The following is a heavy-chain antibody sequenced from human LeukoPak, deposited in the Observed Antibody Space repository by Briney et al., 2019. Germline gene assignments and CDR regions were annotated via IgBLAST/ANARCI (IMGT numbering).Heavy chain of an antibody. CDR3: AKDSAKLLWFGEFDY. CDR1: GFTFSSYA. J-gene: IGHJ4*02. V-gene: IGHV3-23*01. D-gene: IGHD3-10*01. CDR2: ISGSGGST. Sequence: GGSLRLSCAASGFTFSSYAMSWVRQAPGKGLEWVSAISGSGGSTYYADSVKGRFTISRDNSKNTLYLQMNSLRAEDTAVYYWAKDSAKLLWFGEFDYWGQGTLVTVSS.